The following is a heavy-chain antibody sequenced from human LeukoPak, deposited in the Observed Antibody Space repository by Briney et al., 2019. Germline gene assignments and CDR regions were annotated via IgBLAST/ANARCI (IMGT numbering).Heavy chain of an antibody. J-gene: IGHJ4*02. CDR3: ARAAGIAAHPEYYFDY. CDR1: GGTFSSYA. CDR2: IIPIFGTA. D-gene: IGHD6-6*01. Sequence: ASVKVSCKASGGTFSSYAISWVRQAPGQGLEWMGRIIPIFGTANYAQKFQGRVTITTDESTSTAYMELSSLRSEDTAVYYCARAAGIAAHPEYYFDYWGQETLVTVSS. V-gene: IGHV1-69*05.